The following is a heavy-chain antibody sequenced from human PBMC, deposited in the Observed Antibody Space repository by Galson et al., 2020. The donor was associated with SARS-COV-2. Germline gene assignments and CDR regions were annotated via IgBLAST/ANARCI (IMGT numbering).Heavy chain of an antibody. D-gene: IGHD6-13*01. CDR1: GFSLSTSGMC. V-gene: IGHV2-70*11. CDR3: ARIHIAAAGTATDY. Sequence: SGPTLVKPTQTPTLTCTFSGFSLSTSGMCVSWIRQPPGKALEWLARIDWDDDKYYSTSLKTRLTISKDTSKNQVVLTMTNMDPVDTATYYCARIHIAAAGTATDYWGQGTLVTVSS. CDR2: IDWDDDK. J-gene: IGHJ4*02.